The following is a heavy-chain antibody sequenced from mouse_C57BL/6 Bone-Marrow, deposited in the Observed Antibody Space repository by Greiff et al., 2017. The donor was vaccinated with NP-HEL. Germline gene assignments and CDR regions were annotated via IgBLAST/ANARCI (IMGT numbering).Heavy chain of an antibody. CDR1: GYTFTEYT. D-gene: IGHD1-1*01. J-gene: IGHJ1*03. Sequence: QVQLQQSGAELVKPGASVKLSCKASGYTFTEYTIHWVKQRSGQGLEWIGWFYPGSGSIKYNEKFKDKATLTADKSSSTVYMELSRLTSEDSAVYFCARHEEVYYYGSSPLWYFDVWGTGTTVTVSS. CDR2: FYPGSGSI. V-gene: IGHV1-62-2*01. CDR3: ARHEEVYYYGSSPLWYFDV.